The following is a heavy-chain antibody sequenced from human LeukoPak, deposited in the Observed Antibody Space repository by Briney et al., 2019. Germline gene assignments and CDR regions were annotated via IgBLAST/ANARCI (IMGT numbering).Heavy chain of an antibody. Sequence: SETLSLTCAVYGGSFSVYYWSWIRQPPGKGLEWIGEINHSGSTNYNPSLKSRVTISVDTSKNQFSLKLSSVTAADTAVYYCARGPYYYDSSGYYYGVPGYYYYGMDVWGQGTTVTVSS. CDR2: INHSGST. CDR3: ARGPYYYDSSGYYYGVPGYYYYGMDV. D-gene: IGHD3-22*01. J-gene: IGHJ6*02. CDR1: GGSFSVYY. V-gene: IGHV4-34*01.